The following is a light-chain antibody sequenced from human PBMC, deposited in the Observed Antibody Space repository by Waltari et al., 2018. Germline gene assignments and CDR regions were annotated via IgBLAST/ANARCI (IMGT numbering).Light chain of an antibody. CDR3: RQYGSPTWT. Sequence: EIVLLQSPGTLSLSLGERVTLSCRASQAIRANYLAWYQHKPGQPPRRLIYGTSTRAPGIPDRFVGSGSETDFTLTFSRLEPEDCAGYDCRQYGSPTWTFGQGSKVEIK. V-gene: IGKV3-20*01. CDR2: GTS. CDR1: QAIRANY. J-gene: IGKJ1*01.